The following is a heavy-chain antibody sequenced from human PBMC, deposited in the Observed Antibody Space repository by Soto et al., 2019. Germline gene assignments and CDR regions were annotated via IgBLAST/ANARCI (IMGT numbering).Heavy chain of an antibody. J-gene: IGHJ6*03. CDR3: ARDRTGYCSGGSCYSGLNYYYYMDV. Sequence: QVQLQESGPGLVKPSQTLSLTCTVSGGSISSGGYYWSWIRQHPGKGLEWIGYIYYSGSTYYNPSLKSRVTISVDPSKNQFSLKLSSVTAADTAVYYCARDRTGYCSGGSCYSGLNYYYYMDVWGKGTTVTVSS. D-gene: IGHD2-15*01. V-gene: IGHV4-31*03. CDR1: GGSISSGGYY. CDR2: IYYSGST.